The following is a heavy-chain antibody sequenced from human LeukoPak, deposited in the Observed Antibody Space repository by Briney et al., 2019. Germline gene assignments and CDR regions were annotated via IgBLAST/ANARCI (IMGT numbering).Heavy chain of an antibody. CDR2: MNSDGSAT. J-gene: IGHJ4*02. V-gene: IGHV3-74*01. Sequence: GGSLRLSCAASGFSFSNYWMHWVRQAPGKGLVWVTRMNSDGSATYYADSVQGRFTISRDNAKNTLYLQMNSLRAGDTAMYFCAKGPNYFDSWGQGTLVTVSS. CDR1: GFSFSNYW. CDR3: AKGPNYFDS.